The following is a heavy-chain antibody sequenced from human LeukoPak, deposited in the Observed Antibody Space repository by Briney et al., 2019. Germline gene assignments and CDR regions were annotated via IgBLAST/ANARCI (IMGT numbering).Heavy chain of an antibody. CDR1: GFTFSNYE. J-gene: IGHJ3*02. CDR3: ARDGVRGVRDAFDI. Sequence: GGSLRLSCTVSGFTFSNYEMNWVRQAPGKGLEWVSYISSSGSAKYYADSVKGRFTISRDKAESSLYLQMNSLRAEDTAVYYCARDGVRGVRDAFDIWGQGTRVTVSS. D-gene: IGHD3-10*01. CDR2: ISSSGSAK. V-gene: IGHV3-48*03.